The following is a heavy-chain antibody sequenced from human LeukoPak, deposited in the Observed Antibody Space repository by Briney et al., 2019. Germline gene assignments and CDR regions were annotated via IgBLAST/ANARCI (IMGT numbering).Heavy chain of an antibody. CDR1: AYTFTSCG. D-gene: IGHD6-19*01. CDR3: ARTAVAGTTRPFDY. J-gene: IGHJ4*02. Sequence: ASVTVSCKASAYTFTSCGISWVRHAPGEGVEWMGWISAYDGNTNYAQTLQGRVTMTTDTSTSTAYMELRSLRSDDTAVYYCARTAVAGTTRPFDYWGQGTLVTVSS. V-gene: IGHV1-18*04. CDR2: ISAYDGNT.